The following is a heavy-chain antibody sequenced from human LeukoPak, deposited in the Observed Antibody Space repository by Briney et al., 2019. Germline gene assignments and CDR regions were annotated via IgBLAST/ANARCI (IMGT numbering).Heavy chain of an antibody. Sequence: ASVKVSCKASGYTFTSYDINWVRQATGQGLEWMGWMNPNSGNTGYAREFQGRVTMTRNTSISTAYMELSSLRSEDTAVYYCARGTAAAHGDYWGQGTLVAVSS. CDR2: MNPNSGNT. J-gene: IGHJ4*02. CDR3: ARGTAAAHGDY. CDR1: GYTFTSYD. V-gene: IGHV1-8*01. D-gene: IGHD6-13*01.